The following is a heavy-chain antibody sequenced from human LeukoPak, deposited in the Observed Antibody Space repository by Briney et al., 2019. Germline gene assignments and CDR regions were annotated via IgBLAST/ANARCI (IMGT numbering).Heavy chain of an antibody. Sequence: GSLRLSCAASGFTVSSNYMSWVRQAPGKGLEWVSVIYSGGDTYYADSVKGRFTISRDNSKNTLYLQMNTLRAEDTAVYYCARASGYSGYDPFDYWGQGTLVTVSS. V-gene: IGHV3-53*01. CDR2: IYSGGDT. CDR1: GFTVSSNY. J-gene: IGHJ4*02. D-gene: IGHD5-12*01. CDR3: ARASGYSGYDPFDY.